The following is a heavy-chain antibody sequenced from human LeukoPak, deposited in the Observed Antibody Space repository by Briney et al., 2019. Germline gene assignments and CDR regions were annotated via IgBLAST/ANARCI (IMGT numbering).Heavy chain of an antibody. D-gene: IGHD3-22*01. CDR3: ARARRPYYYDSRGDAFDI. CDR1: GYTFTGYY. V-gene: IGHV1-2*02. CDR2: INPNSGGT. Sequence: GASVKVSCKASGYTFTGYYMHWVRQAPGRGLEWMGWINPNSGGTNYAQKFQGRVTMTRDTSISTAYMELSRLRSDDTAVYYCARARRPYYYDSRGDAFDIWGQGTMVTVSS. J-gene: IGHJ3*02.